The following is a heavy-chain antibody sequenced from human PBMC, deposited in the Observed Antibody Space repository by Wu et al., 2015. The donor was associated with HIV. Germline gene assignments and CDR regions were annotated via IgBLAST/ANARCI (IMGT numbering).Heavy chain of an antibody. CDR3: ARGIAVTPMANWFDP. D-gene: IGHD6-19*01. Sequence: QVQLVQSGAEVKKPGASVKVSCKAFGYTFTSYGVSWVRQAPGQGLEWMGWISADNINTHYAQKLQGRVTLTTDTSTSTAYMELRSLRSDDTAVYYCARGIAVTPMANWFDPGAREPWSPSPQ. CDR1: GYTFTSYG. CDR2: ISADNINT. V-gene: IGHV1-18*01. J-gene: IGHJ5*02.